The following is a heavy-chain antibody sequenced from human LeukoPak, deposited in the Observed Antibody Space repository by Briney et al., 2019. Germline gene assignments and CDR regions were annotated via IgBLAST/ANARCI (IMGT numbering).Heavy chain of an antibody. V-gene: IGHV3-66*01. Sequence: GGSLRLSCAASGFTVSSNYMSWVRQAPGKGLEWVSVIYSAGSTYYADSVKGRFTISRDNAKNSLYLQMNSLRAEDTAVYYCARGWTGGYRGTYYFDYWGQGTLVTVSS. J-gene: IGHJ4*02. CDR3: ARGWTGGYRGTYYFDY. CDR1: GFTVSSNY. CDR2: IYSAGST. D-gene: IGHD3-22*01.